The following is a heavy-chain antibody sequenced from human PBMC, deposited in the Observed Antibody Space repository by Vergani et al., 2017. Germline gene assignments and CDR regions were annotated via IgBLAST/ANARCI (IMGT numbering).Heavy chain of an antibody. CDR1: GFTFSSNG. D-gene: IGHD4-17*01. CDR3: ARDPGGDYGAAPLDSYYVDY. V-gene: IGHV3-33*01. J-gene: IGHJ4*02. Sequence: QVQLVESGGGVVQPGRSLRLSCAASGFTFSSNGMHWVRQAPGKGLEWVAVIWYDGSNKYYADSVKGRFTISRDNSKNTLYLKMNSLRAEDTAVYYCARDPGGDYGAAPLDSYYVDYWGQGTLVTVSS. CDR2: IWYDGSNK.